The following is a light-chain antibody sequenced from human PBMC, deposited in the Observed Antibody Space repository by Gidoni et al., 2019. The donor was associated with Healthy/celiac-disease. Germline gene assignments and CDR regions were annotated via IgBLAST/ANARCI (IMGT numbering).Light chain of an antibody. Sequence: EIVLTQSPGTLSLSPGERATLSCRASQSVSSYLAWYQQKPGQAPRLLIYDASNRATGIPARFSGSGSGTDFTLTISSLDPEDFAVYYCQQRSNWPPWTFGQGTKVEIK. V-gene: IGKV3-11*01. CDR1: QSVSSY. CDR3: QQRSNWPPWT. CDR2: DAS. J-gene: IGKJ1*01.